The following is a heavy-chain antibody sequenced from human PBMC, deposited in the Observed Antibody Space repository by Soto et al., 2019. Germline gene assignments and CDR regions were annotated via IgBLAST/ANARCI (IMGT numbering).Heavy chain of an antibody. CDR1: ELILSDYH. J-gene: IGHJ6*02. D-gene: IGHD6-19*01. V-gene: IGHV3-72*01. CDR2: IRRKANSYTT. Sequence: EVQLVESGGGLVQPGGSLRLSCEASELILSDYHRAGVGQAPGKGLEWVGRIRRKANSYTTEYAASVKGRFTISRDDSKNSLYLQMNSLKSEDTAVYYCAMLGGWSGGSSGMDVWGQGTTVTVSS. CDR3: AMLGGWSGGSSGMDV.